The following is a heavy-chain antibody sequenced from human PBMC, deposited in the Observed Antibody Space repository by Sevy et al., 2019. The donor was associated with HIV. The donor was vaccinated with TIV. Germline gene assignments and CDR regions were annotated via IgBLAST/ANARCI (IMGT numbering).Heavy chain of an antibody. V-gene: IGHV3-11*04. CDR1: GFSFSDYY. J-gene: IGHJ4*02. CDR3: ARGAQGLWARSPDF. Sequence: GGSLRLSCAASGFSFSDYYMTWIRQAPGKGLEWVSFISTDVGSTYYADSVKGRFTISTESAKTSVYLQMSSLRGEDTAVYYCARGAQGLWARSPDFWGQGTLVTVSS. D-gene: IGHD3-16*01. CDR2: ISTDVGST.